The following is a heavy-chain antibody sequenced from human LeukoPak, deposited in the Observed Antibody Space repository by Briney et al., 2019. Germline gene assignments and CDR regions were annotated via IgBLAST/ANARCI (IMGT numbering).Heavy chain of an antibody. Sequence: GGSLRLSCAASGFTFSSYWTHWVRQAPGKGLVWVSRINSDGSSTSYADSVKGRFTISRDNAKNTLYLQTNSLRAEDTAVYYCAKDPPLSFWSGYYPPPDFDYWGQGTLVTVSS. D-gene: IGHD3-3*01. V-gene: IGHV3-74*01. CDR1: GFTFSSYW. CDR2: INSDGSST. J-gene: IGHJ4*02. CDR3: AKDPPLSFWSGYYPPPDFDY.